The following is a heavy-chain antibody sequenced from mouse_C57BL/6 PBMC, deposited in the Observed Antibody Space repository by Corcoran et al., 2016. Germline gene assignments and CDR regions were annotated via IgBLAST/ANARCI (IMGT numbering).Heavy chain of an antibody. CDR1: GYTFTSYG. J-gene: IGHJ3*01. CDR2: IYPRSGNT. V-gene: IGHV1-81*01. CDR3: ARRDSNCAY. D-gene: IGHD2-5*01. Sequence: QVQLQQSGAELARPGASVKLSCKASGYTFTSYGISWVKQRTGQGLEWIGEIYPRSGNTYYNEKFKGKATLTADKSSSTAYMELRSLTSEDSAVYFCARRDSNCAYWGQGTLVTVSA.